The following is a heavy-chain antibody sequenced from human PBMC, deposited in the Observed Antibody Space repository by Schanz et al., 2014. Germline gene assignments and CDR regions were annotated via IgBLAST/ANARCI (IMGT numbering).Heavy chain of an antibody. CDR1: GYTFTSYG. CDR2: ISAYNGNT. V-gene: IGHV1-18*01. CDR3: ARGIGGYGANNYFDY. J-gene: IGHJ4*02. Sequence: QVQLVQSGAEVKKPGATVKVSCKASGYTFTSYGISWVRQAPGQGLEWMGWISAYNGNTKYPQKLQGRVTMTTDTSTSTAYMELRSLRSDDTAVYYCARGIGGYGANNYFDYWGQGTLVTVSS. D-gene: IGHD5-12*01.